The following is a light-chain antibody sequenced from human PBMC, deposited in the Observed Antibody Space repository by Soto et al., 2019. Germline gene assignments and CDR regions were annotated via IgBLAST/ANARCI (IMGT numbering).Light chain of an antibody. CDR3: QKFSAVPT. J-gene: IGKJ4*01. Sequence: DIQMTQSPSSLSASVGEGVTITCRASQANYNYLAWYQQKPGKVPTLLISAASTLQSGVPSRFSGSGSGTDFTLTISSLQPEDVATYYCQKFSAVPTFGGGTKVEI. CDR2: AAS. CDR1: QANYNY. V-gene: IGKV1-27*01.